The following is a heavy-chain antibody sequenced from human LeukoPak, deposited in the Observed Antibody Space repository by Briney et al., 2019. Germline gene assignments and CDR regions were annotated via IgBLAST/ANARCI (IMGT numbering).Heavy chain of an antibody. J-gene: IGHJ4*02. Sequence: PSETLSLTCTVSSDFISPYYWSWIRQSPGAGLEWIGCVYYSGSTTYNPSLKSRVTISIDTSKNQFSLKLTSVTAADTAMYYCARSEEMAALFDYWGQGTLVTVSS. V-gene: IGHV4-59*01. D-gene: IGHD5-24*01. CDR1: SDFISPYY. CDR2: VYYSGST. CDR3: ARSEEMAALFDY.